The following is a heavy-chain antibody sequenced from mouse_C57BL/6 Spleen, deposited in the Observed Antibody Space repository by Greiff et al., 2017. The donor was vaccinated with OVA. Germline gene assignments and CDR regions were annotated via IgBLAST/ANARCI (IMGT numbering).Heavy chain of an antibody. D-gene: IGHD2-10*01. V-gene: IGHV1-5*01. J-gene: IGHJ4*01. CDR1: GYTFTSYW. CDR2: INPGNSGT. Sequence: EVHLVESGTVLARPGASVKMSCKTSGYTFTSYWMHWVKQRPGQGLEWIGAINPGNSGTSYNQKFKGKAKLTAVTSASTAYMELSSLTNEDSAVYYCTPLLVGAMDDWGQGTSVTASS. CDR3: TPLLVGAMDD.